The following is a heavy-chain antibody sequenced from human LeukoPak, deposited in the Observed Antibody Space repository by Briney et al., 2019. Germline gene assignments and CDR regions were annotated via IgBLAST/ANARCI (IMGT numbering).Heavy chain of an antibody. CDR1: GGSFSGYY. CDR2: INHSGST. Sequence: TSETLSLTCAVYGGSFSGYYWSWIRQPPGKGLGWIGEINHSGSTYYNPSLKSRVTISVDTSKNQFSLKLSSVTAADTAVYYCARLRWYRQLDYYYYMDVWGKGTTVTISS. J-gene: IGHJ6*03. CDR3: ARLRWYRQLDYYYYMDV. V-gene: IGHV4-34*01. D-gene: IGHD4-23*01.